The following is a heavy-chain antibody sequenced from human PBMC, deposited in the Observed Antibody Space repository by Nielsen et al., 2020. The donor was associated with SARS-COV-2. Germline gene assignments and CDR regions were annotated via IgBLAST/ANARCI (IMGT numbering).Heavy chain of an antibody. CDR3: ARVELYCSGGSCYSDYYYGMDV. V-gene: IGHV3-23*01. Sequence: GESLKISCAASGFTFSSYAMSWVRQAPGKGLEWVSAISGSGGSTYYADSVKGRFTISRDNAKNSLYLQMNSLRAEDTAVYYCARVELYCSGGSCYSDYYYGMDVWGQGTTVTVSS. CDR2: ISGSGGST. CDR1: GFTFSSYA. J-gene: IGHJ6*02. D-gene: IGHD2-15*01.